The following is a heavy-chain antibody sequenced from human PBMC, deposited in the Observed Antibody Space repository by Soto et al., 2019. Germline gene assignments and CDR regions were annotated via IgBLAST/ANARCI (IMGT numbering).Heavy chain of an antibody. V-gene: IGHV1-69*01. J-gene: IGHJ2*01. Sequence: QVQLVQSGAEVKKPGSSVKVSCKASGGTFSSYAISWVRQAPGQGLEWMGGIIPIFGTANYAQKFQGRVTITADESTSTAYVELSSLRSEDTAVSYCARGPPGSSSWYWYFDLWGRGTLVSVSS. CDR1: GGTFSSYA. CDR2: IIPIFGTA. CDR3: ARGPPGSSSWYWYFDL. D-gene: IGHD6-13*01.